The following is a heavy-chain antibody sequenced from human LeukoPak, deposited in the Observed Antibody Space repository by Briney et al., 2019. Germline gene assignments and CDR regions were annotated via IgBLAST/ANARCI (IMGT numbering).Heavy chain of an antibody. V-gene: IGHV1-46*01. CDR3: AIPEKAAAMNDFWSGYWAPFDY. CDR1: GYTFTSYY. Sequence: ASVTVSCKASGYTFTSYYMHWVRQAPGQGLEWMGIINPSGGSTSYAQKFQGRVTMTRDMSTSTVYMELSSLRSEDTAVYYCAIPEKAAAMNDFWSGYWAPFDYWGQGTLVTVSS. CDR2: INPSGGST. J-gene: IGHJ4*02. D-gene: IGHD3-3*01.